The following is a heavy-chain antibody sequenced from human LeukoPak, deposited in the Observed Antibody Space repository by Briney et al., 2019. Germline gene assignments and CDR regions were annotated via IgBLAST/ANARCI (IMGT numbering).Heavy chain of an antibody. CDR3: ASDSSGYSLDY. Sequence: GASVKVSCKASGYTFTSYYMHWVRQAPGQGLEWMGIINPSGGSTSYAQKFQGRVTMTRDTSTSTVYMELSGLRSEDTAVYYCASDSSGYSLDYWGQGTLVTVSS. D-gene: IGHD3-22*01. CDR2: INPSGGST. J-gene: IGHJ4*02. V-gene: IGHV1-46*01. CDR1: GYTFTSYY.